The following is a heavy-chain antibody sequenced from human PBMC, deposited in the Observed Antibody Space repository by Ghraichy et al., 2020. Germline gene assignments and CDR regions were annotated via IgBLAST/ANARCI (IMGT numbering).Heavy chain of an antibody. CDR2: ISGSGGST. J-gene: IGHJ6*02. D-gene: IGHD2-2*01. CDR3: QRSTRYYGMDV. CDR1: GFPFSSYA. V-gene: IGHV3-23*01. Sequence: GESLNISCAASGFPFSSYAMSWVRQAPGKGLEWVSAISGSGGSTDHADSVRGRVTISRDNSKNTLYLQMNSLRAEDTAVYYCQRSTRYYGMDVWGQGTTVTVSS.